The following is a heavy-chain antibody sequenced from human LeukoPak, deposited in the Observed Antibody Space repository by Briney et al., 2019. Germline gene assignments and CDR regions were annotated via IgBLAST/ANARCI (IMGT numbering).Heavy chain of an antibody. Sequence: PGGSLRLSCAASGFTFSSYSMNWVRQAPGKGLEWVSSISSSSSYIYYADSVKGRFTISRDNAKNSLYLQMNSLRAEDTAVYYCARAITGTTGPDDYWGQGTLVTVSS. V-gene: IGHV3-21*04. CDR1: GFTFSSYS. D-gene: IGHD1-7*01. CDR3: ARAITGTTGPDDY. J-gene: IGHJ4*02. CDR2: ISSSSSYI.